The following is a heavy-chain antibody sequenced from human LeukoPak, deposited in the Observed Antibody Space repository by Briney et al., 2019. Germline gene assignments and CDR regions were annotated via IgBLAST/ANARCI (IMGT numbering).Heavy chain of an antibody. CDR2: ISSSGSTI. CDR1: GFTFSSYA. CDR3: ARDLRVKEELSGGSYPDDAFDI. V-gene: IGHV3-11*04. D-gene: IGHD1-26*01. Sequence: KSGGSLRLSCAASGFTFSSYAMSWIRQAPGKGLEWVSYISSSGSTIYYADSVKGRFTISRDNAKNSLYLQMNSLRAEDTAVYYCARDLRVKEELSGGSYPDDAFDIWGQGTMVTVSS. J-gene: IGHJ3*02.